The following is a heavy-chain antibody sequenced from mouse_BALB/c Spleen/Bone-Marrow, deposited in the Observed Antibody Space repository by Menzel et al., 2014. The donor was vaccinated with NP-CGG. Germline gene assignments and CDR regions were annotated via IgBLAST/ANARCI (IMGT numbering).Heavy chain of an antibody. CDR3: ARGGAFAY. V-gene: IGHV14-3*02. Sequence: EVMLVESGAELVKPGASVKLSCTASGFNIKDTYMHWVKQRPGQGLEWIGRIDPANGNTKYDPKFQGKATITADTSSNTAYLQLSSLTSEDTAVYYCARGGAFAYWGQGTLVTVSA. J-gene: IGHJ3*01. CDR2: IDPANGNT. CDR1: GFNIKDTY.